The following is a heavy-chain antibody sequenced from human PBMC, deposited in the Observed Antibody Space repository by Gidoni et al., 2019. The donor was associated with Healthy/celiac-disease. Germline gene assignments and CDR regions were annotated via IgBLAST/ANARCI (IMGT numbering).Heavy chain of an antibody. CDR3: ARAEYYYGSGSFLWFDP. D-gene: IGHD3-10*01. CDR2: IYPGDSDT. J-gene: IGHJ5*02. V-gene: IGHV5-51*03. CDR1: GYSFTTYW. Sequence: EVQLVQSGAEVKKPGAALKISCKGSGYSFTTYWIGWVRQMPGKGLEWMGIIYPGDSDTRYSPSFQGQVTISADKSISTAYLQWSSLKASDTAMYYCARAEYYYGSGSFLWFDPWGQGTLVTVSS.